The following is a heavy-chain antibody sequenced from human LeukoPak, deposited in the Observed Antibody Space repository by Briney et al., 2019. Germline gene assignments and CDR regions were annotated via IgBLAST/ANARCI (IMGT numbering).Heavy chain of an antibody. CDR2: ISWNSGSI. CDR3: AKDIAGYNSRNAFDI. Sequence: GRSLRLSCAASGFTFDDYAMHWVRQAPGKGLEWVSGISWNSGSIGYADSVKGRFTISRDNAKNSLYLQMNSLRAEDTALYCCAKDIAGYNSRNAFDIWGQGTMVTVSS. V-gene: IGHV3-9*01. J-gene: IGHJ3*02. CDR1: GFTFDDYA. D-gene: IGHD5-24*01.